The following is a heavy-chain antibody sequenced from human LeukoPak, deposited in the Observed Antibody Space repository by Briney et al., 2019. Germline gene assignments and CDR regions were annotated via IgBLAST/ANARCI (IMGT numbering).Heavy chain of an antibody. D-gene: IGHD3-10*02. CDR3: ARMLGGGYTGLFDC. J-gene: IGHJ4*02. CDR2: ISSSGSTI. CDR1: GFTFSSYE. Sequence: GGSLRLSCAASGFTFSSYEMNWVRQAPGKGLEWVSYISSSGSTIYYADSVKGRFTFSRDMSKNTLYLQMNNLRAEDTAVYYCARMLGGGYTGLFDCWGQGTLVTVSS. V-gene: IGHV3-48*03.